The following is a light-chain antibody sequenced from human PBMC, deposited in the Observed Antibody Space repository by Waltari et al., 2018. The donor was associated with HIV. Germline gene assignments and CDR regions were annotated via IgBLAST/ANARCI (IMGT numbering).Light chain of an antibody. CDR3: QQYGHSLIT. Sequence: EIVLTQSPATLLLSPGERATLSCGASQSVDNNFLAWYQQRPGLAPRLLIYDAINRATGIPDRFSGSGSGTDFTLTISRLEPEDFAVYFCQQYGHSLITFGGGTKLEI. V-gene: IGKV3D-20*01. J-gene: IGKJ4*01. CDR2: DAI. CDR1: QSVDNNF.